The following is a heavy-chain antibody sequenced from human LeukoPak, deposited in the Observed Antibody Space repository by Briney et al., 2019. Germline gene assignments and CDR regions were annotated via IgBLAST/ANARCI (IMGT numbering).Heavy chain of an antibody. CDR2: IIPIFGTA. CDR3: ARSRQYGSGWYYFDY. J-gene: IGHJ4*02. Sequence: ASVKVSCKASGGTFSSYAISWVRQAPGQGLEWMGGIIPIFGTANYAQKFQGRVTITADESTSTAYMELSSLRSEDTAVYYCARSRQYGSGWYYFDYWGQGTLVTVSS. CDR1: GGTFSSYA. D-gene: IGHD6-19*01. V-gene: IGHV1-69*13.